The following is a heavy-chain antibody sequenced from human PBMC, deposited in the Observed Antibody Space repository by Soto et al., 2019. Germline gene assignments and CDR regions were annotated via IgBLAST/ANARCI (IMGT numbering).Heavy chain of an antibody. D-gene: IGHD1-26*01. J-gene: IGHJ6*02. CDR1: GYTFTSYG. CDR3: ASAMGWDSFYYYYYGMDV. CDR2: ISAYNGNT. Sequence: QVQLVQSGAEVKKPGASVKVSCKASGYTFTSYGISWVRQAPGQGLEWMGWISAYNGNTNYAQKLQGRVTITTDTSTSTAYLELRSLSSDDTAVYYCASAMGWDSFYYYYYGMDVWGRGTTVTVSS. V-gene: IGHV1-18*01.